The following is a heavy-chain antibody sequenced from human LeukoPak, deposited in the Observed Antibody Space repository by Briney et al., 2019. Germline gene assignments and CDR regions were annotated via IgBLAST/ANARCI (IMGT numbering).Heavy chain of an antibody. CDR2: INSDGSST. D-gene: IGHD1-26*01. Sequence: SGGSLRLSCAASGFTFSSYWMHWVRQAPGKGLVWVSRINSDGSSTSYADSVKGRFTISRDNAKNTLYLQMNSLRAEDTAVCYCARGGSYSLYYYYMDVWGKGTTVTVSS. CDR3: ARGGSYSLYYYYMDV. J-gene: IGHJ6*03. V-gene: IGHV3-74*01. CDR1: GFTFSSYW.